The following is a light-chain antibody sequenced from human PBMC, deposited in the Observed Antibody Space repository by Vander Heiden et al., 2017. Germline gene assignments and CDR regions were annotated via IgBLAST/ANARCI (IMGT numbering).Light chain of an antibody. Sequence: DIQMTQSPSTLSTSVEDRVTISCRASQTIHKWLAWYQQKPGKAPELLIYDASTLQSGVPSRVGGAGSGTEFTLTISSLQPDDFATYYCQQYYTFPWTFGRGTKVDI. CDR1: QTIHKW. CDR3: QQYYTFPWT. CDR2: DAS. J-gene: IGKJ1*01. V-gene: IGKV1-5*01.